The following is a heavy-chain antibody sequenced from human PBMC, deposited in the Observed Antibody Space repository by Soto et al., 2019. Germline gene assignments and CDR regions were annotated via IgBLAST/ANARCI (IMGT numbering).Heavy chain of an antibody. V-gene: IGHV1-18*01. J-gene: IGHJ3*02. CDR3: ARRGKQEGLAWMVRGAGDAFDI. D-gene: IGHD3-10*01. Sequence: QVQLVQSGAEVKKPGASVKVSCKASGYTFTSYGISWVRQAPGQGLEWMGWISAYNGNTNYAQKLQGRVTMTTDTSTSKAYRELRSLRSYDTSVYYCARRGKQEGLAWMVRGAGDAFDIWGQGTMVTVSS. CDR1: GYTFTSYG. CDR2: ISAYNGNT.